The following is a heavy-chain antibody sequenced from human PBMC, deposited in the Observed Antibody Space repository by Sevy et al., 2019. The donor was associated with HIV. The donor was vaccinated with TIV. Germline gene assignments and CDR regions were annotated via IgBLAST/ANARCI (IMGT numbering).Heavy chain of an antibody. D-gene: IGHD3-9*01. J-gene: IGHJ4*02. CDR3: ARMFLYYDILTGYSDDY. Sequence: ASGKVSCKASGSTFTGYYMHWVRQAPGQGLEWMGWINPNSGGTNYAQKFQGRVTMTRDTSISTAYMELSRLRSDDTAVYYCARMFLYYDILTGYSDDYRGQGTLVTVSS. CDR1: GSTFTGYY. V-gene: IGHV1-2*02. CDR2: INPNSGGT.